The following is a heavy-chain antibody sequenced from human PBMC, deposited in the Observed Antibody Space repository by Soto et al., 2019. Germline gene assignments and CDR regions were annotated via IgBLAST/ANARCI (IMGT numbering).Heavy chain of an antibody. V-gene: IGHV3-33*01. CDR1: GFTFSSYG. J-gene: IGHJ4*02. CDR2: IWYDGSNK. Sequence: QVQLVESGGGVVQPGRSLRLSCAASGFTFSSYGMHWVRQAPGKGLEWVAVIWYDGSNKYYADSVKGRFTISRDSSKNTLYLQMNSLRAVDTAVYYCARWGIAAGDYWGQGSLVTVSS. CDR3: ARWGIAAGDY. D-gene: IGHD6-13*01.